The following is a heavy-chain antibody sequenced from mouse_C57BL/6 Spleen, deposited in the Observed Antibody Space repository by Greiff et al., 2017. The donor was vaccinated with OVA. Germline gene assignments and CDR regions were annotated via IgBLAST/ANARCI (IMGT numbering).Heavy chain of an antibody. CDR2: ISYDGSN. CDR1: GYSITSGYY. J-gene: IGHJ2*01. D-gene: IGHD3-1*01. CDR3: ARDRGPRGYFDY. Sequence: DVQLQESGPGLVKPSQSLSLTCSVTGYSITSGYYWNWIRQFPGNKLEWMGYISYDGSNNYNPSLKNRISITRDTSKNQFFLKLNSVTTEDTATYYCARDRGPRGYFDYWGQGTTLTVSS. V-gene: IGHV3-6*01.